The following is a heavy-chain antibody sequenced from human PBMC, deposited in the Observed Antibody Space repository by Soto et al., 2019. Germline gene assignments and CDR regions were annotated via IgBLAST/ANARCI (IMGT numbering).Heavy chain of an antibody. CDR2: SNPDSGNT. CDR3: ARDPLAGPTLGTGIDS. Sequence: QVHLVQSGAEVKRPGASVRLSCRTSGYTFTNYALHWVRRAPGQGLEWMGWSNPDSGNTKYSQKFQGRVTFTRDTSASAGYMDMSSLTSEDTALYYCARDPLAGPTLGTGIDSWGQGTLLTVSS. CDR1: GYTFTNYA. J-gene: IGHJ5*01. D-gene: IGHD6-13*01. V-gene: IGHV1-3*01.